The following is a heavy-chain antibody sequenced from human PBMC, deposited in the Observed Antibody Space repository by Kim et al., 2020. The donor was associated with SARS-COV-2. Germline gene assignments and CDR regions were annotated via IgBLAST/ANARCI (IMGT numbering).Heavy chain of an antibody. Sequence: TNYTPSLKSRVTISVDTSKNQFSLKLSSVTAADTAVYYCARGSQWLEIDYWGQGTLVTVSS. D-gene: IGHD6-19*01. CDR2: T. V-gene: IGHV4-59*09. CDR3: ARGSQWLEIDY. J-gene: IGHJ4*02.